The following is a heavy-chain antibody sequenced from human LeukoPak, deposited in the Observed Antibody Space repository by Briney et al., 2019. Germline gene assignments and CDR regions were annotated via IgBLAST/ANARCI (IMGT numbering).Heavy chain of an antibody. CDR1: GASVSNFF. D-gene: IGHD4-17*01. CDR3: ARDPAGDYGY. Sequence: SETLSLTCSVSGASVSNFFWSWIRQPPGKALEWIGYIHNSGTTKYNPSLKGRVSMSMGTSKNQFSLNVVSVSSTDTAVYYCARDPAGDYGYWGQGTLVTVSS. V-gene: IGHV4-59*02. J-gene: IGHJ4*02. CDR2: IHNSGTT.